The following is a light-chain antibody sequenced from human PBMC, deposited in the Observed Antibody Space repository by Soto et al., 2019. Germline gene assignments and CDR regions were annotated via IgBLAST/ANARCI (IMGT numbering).Light chain of an antibody. Sequence: QSALTQPASVSGSPGQSITISCTGTSSDVGGYNYVSWYQQHPGKAPKLMTYDVSNRPSGGSNRFSGSKSGNTASLTISGLQAEDEADYYCSSYTSSTTLKVFGGGTKLTVL. CDR1: SSDVGGYNY. CDR2: DVS. V-gene: IGLV2-14*03. J-gene: IGLJ2*01. CDR3: SSYTSSTTLKV.